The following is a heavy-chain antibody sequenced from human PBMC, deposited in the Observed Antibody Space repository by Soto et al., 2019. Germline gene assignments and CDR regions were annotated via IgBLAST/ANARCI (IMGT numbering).Heavy chain of an antibody. V-gene: IGHV4-31*03. J-gene: IGHJ4*02. Sequence: SGTLSLTCTVSGGSISSGGYYWSWIRRHPGKGLEWIGYIYYSGSTYYNPSLKSRVTISVDTSKNQFSLKLSSVTAADTAVYYCARAARYFDWLLSHFDYWGQGTLVTVS. CDR3: ARAARYFDWLLSHFDY. CDR2: IYYSGST. D-gene: IGHD3-9*01. CDR1: GGSISSGGYY.